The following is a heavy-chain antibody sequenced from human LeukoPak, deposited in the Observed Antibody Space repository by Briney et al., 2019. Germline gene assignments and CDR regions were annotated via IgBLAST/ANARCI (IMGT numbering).Heavy chain of an antibody. CDR1: GYTFTSYG. Sequence: ASVKVSCKASGYTFTSYGISWVRQAPGQGLEWMGWINPNSGGTNYAQKFQGRVTMTRDTSISTAYMELSRLRSDDTAVYYCARDIAGYYYDSSGYYRERDYWGQGTLVTVSS. J-gene: IGHJ4*02. D-gene: IGHD3-22*01. CDR2: INPNSGGT. V-gene: IGHV1-2*02. CDR3: ARDIAGYYYDSSGYYRERDY.